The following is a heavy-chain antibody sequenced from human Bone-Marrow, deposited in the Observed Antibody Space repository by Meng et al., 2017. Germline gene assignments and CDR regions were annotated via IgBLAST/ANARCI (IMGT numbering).Heavy chain of an antibody. CDR2: ISGSGGST. Sequence: GEALKISCAASGFTFSSYAMSWVRQAPGKGLEWVSAISGSGGSTYYADSVKGRFTISRDNSNNTLYLQMNSLRAEDTAVYYCAKGHIGYCSGGSCKRGAFDIWGQETMVTVSS. V-gene: IGHV3-23*01. D-gene: IGHD2-15*01. J-gene: IGHJ3*02. CDR1: GFTFSSYA. CDR3: AKGHIGYCSGGSCKRGAFDI.